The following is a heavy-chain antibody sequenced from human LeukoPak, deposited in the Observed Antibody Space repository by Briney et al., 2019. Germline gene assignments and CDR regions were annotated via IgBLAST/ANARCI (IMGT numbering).Heavy chain of an antibody. CDR3: AKAGLVRGGALDS. CDR2: ITGTGDGT. CDR1: GFTFSTYA. V-gene: IGHV3-23*01. J-gene: IGHJ4*02. D-gene: IGHD4/OR15-4a*01. Sequence: GGSLRLSCAASGFTFSTYAMTWVRQAPGKGLEWVSSITGTGDGTSAADSVKGRFTISRDSSKHTLYLQMNSLRVEDTAVYYCAKAGLVRGGALDSWGQGTLVTVSS.